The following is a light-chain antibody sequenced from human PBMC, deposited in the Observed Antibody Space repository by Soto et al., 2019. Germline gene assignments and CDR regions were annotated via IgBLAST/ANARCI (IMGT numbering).Light chain of an antibody. V-gene: IGKV1-39*01. CDR1: QSISNS. CDR3: KQSYSTPRT. J-gene: IGKJ1*01. Sequence: DIQMTQSPSSLSASVGDRVTITCRASQSISNSLNWYQHKPGEAPKLLMFAASSLQSGVPSRFSGSGSGTDFTLTIRSLQPEDFATYYCKQSYSTPRTFGQGTKVNIK. CDR2: AAS.